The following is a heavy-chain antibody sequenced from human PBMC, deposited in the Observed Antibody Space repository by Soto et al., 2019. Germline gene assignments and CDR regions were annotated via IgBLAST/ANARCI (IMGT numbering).Heavy chain of an antibody. CDR2: MNPNSGNT. CDR3: ARRRTRYCSSTSCYTNWFDP. Sequence: ASVEVSCKASGYTFTSYDINWVRQATGQGLEWMGWMNPNSGNTGYAQKFQGRVTMTRNTSISTAYMELSSLRSEDTAVYYCARRRTRYCSSTSCYTNWFDPWGQGTLVTVSS. J-gene: IGHJ5*02. V-gene: IGHV1-8*01. D-gene: IGHD2-2*02. CDR1: GYTFTSYD.